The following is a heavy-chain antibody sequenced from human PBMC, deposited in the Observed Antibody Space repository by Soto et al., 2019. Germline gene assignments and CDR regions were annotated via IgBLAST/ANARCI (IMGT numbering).Heavy chain of an antibody. CDR3: ARGNIAAALVY. CDR1: GGSISGHY. J-gene: IGHJ4*02. CDR2: INHSGRT. V-gene: IGHV4-34*01. Sequence: QVQLQQWGAGLLKPSETLSLTCAVYGGSISGHYWNWIRQPPGKGLEWIGEINHSGRTNYNPSLKSRVTISVDTSKNQFSLNLGSVTAADTAVYYCARGNIAAALVYWGQGTLDTVSS. D-gene: IGHD6-13*01.